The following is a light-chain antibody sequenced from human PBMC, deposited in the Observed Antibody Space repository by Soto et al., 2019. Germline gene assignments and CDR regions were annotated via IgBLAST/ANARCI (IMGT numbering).Light chain of an antibody. CDR1: QSVSSY. CDR3: QQYGSSST. Sequence: EIVLTQSPATLPLSPGERATLSCRANQSVSSYLAWYQQKPGQAPRLLIYGASSRATGIPDRFSGSGSGTDFTLTISRLEPEDFAVYYCQQYGSSSTFGQGTKVDI. CDR2: GAS. J-gene: IGKJ1*01. V-gene: IGKV3-20*01.